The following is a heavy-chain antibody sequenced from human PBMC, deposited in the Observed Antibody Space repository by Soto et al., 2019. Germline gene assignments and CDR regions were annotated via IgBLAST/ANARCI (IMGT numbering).Heavy chain of an antibody. Sequence: SETLSLTCTVSGGSISSGNYYWSWIRQPPGKGLEWIGEINHSGSTNYNPSLKSRVTISVDTSKNQFSLKLSSVTAADTAVYYCARGRGLDRRISYVSAAYYYYYGMDVWGQGTTVTVSS. D-gene: IGHD5-18*01. CDR3: ARGRGLDRRISYVSAAYYYYYGMDV. CDR1: GGSISSGNYY. CDR2: INHSGST. J-gene: IGHJ6*02. V-gene: IGHV4-39*07.